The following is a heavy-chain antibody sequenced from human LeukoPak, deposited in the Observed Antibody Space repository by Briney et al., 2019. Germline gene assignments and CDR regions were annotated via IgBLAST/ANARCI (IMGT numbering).Heavy chain of an antibody. D-gene: IGHD2-2*01. Sequence: SETLSLTCTVSGGSISSYYWSWIRQPPGKGLEWIGYIYYSGSTNDNPSLKSRVTISVDTSKNQFSLKLSSVTAADTAVYYCARGGVVPAAYYYYMDVWDKGTTVTVSS. CDR2: IYYSGST. CDR3: ARGGVVPAAYYYYMDV. V-gene: IGHV4-59*01. J-gene: IGHJ6*03. CDR1: GGSISSYY.